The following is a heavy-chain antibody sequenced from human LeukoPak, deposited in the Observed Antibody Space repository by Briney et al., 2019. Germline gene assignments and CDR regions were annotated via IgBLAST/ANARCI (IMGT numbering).Heavy chain of an antibody. CDR1: GGSISSYY. D-gene: IGHD3-10*01. Sequence: SETLSLTCTVSGGSISSYYGSWIRQPAGKGLEWIGRIYTSGSTNYNPSLKSRVTMSVDTSKNQFSLKLSSVTAADTAVYYCAVNYYGSGSYGRGLYYFDYWGQGTLVTVSS. J-gene: IGHJ4*02. CDR2: IYTSGST. CDR3: AVNYYGSGSYGRGLYYFDY. V-gene: IGHV4-4*07.